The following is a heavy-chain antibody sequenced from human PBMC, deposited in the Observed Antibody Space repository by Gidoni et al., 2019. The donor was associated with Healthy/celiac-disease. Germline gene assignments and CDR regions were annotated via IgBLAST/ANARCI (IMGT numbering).Heavy chain of an antibody. J-gene: IGHJ4*02. CDR1: GGTFSSYA. D-gene: IGHD3-22*01. CDR2: IIPILGIA. Sequence: QVQLVQSGAEVKKPGSSVKVSCKASGGTFSSYAISWVRQAPGQGLEWMGRIIPILGIANYAQKFQGRVTITADKSTSTAYMELSSLRSEDTAVYYCARDADDSSGLYYFDYWGQGTLVTVSS. V-gene: IGHV1-69*04. CDR3: ARDADDSSGLYYFDY.